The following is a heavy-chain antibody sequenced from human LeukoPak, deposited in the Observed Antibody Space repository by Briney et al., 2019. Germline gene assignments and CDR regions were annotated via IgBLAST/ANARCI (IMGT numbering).Heavy chain of an antibody. Sequence: GGSLRLPCAASGFTFSTAWMNWMGWVRQAPGKGLEWVGLTKIKADDGTPDYAALVKGRFTISRDDSKNTVYLEMHSLETEDTAVYYCISGGGTADYWGQGTLVSVYS. D-gene: IGHD1-1*01. CDR3: ISGGGTADY. V-gene: IGHV3-15*01. J-gene: IGHJ4*02. CDR1: GFTFSTAW. CDR2: TKIKADDGTP.